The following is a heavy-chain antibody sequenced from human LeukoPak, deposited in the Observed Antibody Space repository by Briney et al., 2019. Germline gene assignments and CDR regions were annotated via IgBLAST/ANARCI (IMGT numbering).Heavy chain of an antibody. CDR2: IVVGSGNT. Sequence: SVKVSCKASGFTFTSSAMQWVRQARGQRLEWIGWIVVGSGNTNYAQKFQERVTITRDMSTSTAYMELSSLRSEDTAVYYCAAGYYYGSGSRYFDYWGQGTLVTVSS. CDR1: GFTFTSSA. D-gene: IGHD3-10*01. V-gene: IGHV1-58*02. CDR3: AAGYYYGSGSRYFDY. J-gene: IGHJ4*02.